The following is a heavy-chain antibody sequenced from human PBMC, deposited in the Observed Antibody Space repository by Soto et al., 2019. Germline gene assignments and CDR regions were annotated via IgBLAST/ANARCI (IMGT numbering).Heavy chain of an antibody. D-gene: IGHD6-13*01. CDR2: IYYSGST. J-gene: IGHJ6*02. CDR1: GGSISSGGYY. Sequence: QVQLQESGPGLVKPSQTLSLTCTVSGGSISSGGYYWSWIRQHPGKGLEWFGYIYYSGSTYYNPSLKSRVTISVATSKNQFSLKRSSATAADTAVYYWARGGAAAIRTYYYVMDVWGEGTTATVSS. V-gene: IGHV4-31*03. CDR3: ARGGAAAIRTYYYVMDV.